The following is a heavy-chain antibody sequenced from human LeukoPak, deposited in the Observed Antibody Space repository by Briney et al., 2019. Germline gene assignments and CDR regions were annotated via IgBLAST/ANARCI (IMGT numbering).Heavy chain of an antibody. CDR2: INPNSGGT. CDR3: ARATTGTEGVFGY. CDR1: GYTFTGYY. D-gene: IGHD1-1*01. Sequence: ASVKVSCKASGYTFTGYYMHWVRQAPGQGLEWMGWINPNSGGTNYAQKFQGRVTMTRDTSISTAYMGLSRLRSDDTAVYYCARATTGTEGVFGYWGQGTLVTVSS. J-gene: IGHJ4*02. V-gene: IGHV1-2*02.